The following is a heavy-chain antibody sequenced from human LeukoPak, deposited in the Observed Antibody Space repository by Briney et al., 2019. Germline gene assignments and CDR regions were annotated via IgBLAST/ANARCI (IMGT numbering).Heavy chain of an antibody. Sequence: SETLSLTCAVYGGSFSGYYWSWIRQPPGKGLEWIGEINHSGSTNYNPSLKSRVTISIDTSKNQFSLKLSSVTAADTAIYHCARLAPLRYFDWLFDHNWFDPWGQGTLVTVSS. V-gene: IGHV4-34*01. CDR3: ARLAPLRYFDWLFDHNWFDP. J-gene: IGHJ5*02. CDR2: INHSGST. CDR1: GGSFSGYY. D-gene: IGHD3-9*01.